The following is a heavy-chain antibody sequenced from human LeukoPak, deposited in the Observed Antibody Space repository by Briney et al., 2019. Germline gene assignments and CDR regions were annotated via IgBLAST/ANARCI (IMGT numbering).Heavy chain of an antibody. Sequence: SETLSLTCAVYGGSFSGYYWSWIRQPPGKGLEWIGEINHSGSTNYNPSLKSRVTISVDTSKNQFSLKLSSVTAADTAVYYCARGTSYGLFYHWGQGTLVTVSS. J-gene: IGHJ5*02. CDR3: ARGTSYGLFYH. D-gene: IGHD5-18*01. V-gene: IGHV4-34*01. CDR2: INHSGST. CDR1: GGSFSGYY.